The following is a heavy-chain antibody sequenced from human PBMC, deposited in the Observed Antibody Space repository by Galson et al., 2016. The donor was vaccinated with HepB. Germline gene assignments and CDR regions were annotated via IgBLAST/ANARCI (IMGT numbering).Heavy chain of an antibody. CDR2: IFGGGAT. CDR1: GFTVSDSY. J-gene: IGHJ3*02. D-gene: IGHD1-1*01. CDR3: ARGTAVLAGDAFDI. Sequence: SLRLSCAASGFTVSDSYMGWVRQAPGKGLIWVSVIFGGGATYYADSAKGRFTISRDSSKNTLNLQMNNLRAEDTAVYYCARGTAVLAGDAFDIWGQGTLVTVSS. V-gene: IGHV3-53*01.